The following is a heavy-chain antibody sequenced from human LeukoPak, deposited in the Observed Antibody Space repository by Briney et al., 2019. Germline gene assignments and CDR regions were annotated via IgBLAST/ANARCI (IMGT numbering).Heavy chain of an antibody. J-gene: IGHJ6*03. CDR3: ARVRYGSGSYPPYYYYYYMDV. V-gene: IGHV1-69*06. CDR1: GGTFSSYA. Sequence: GASVKVSCKASGGTFSSYAISWVRQAPGQGLEWMGGIIPIFGTANYAQKFQGRVTITADKSTSTAYMELSSLRSEDTAVYYCARVRYGSGSYPPYYYYYYMDVWGKGTTVTVSS. D-gene: IGHD3-10*01. CDR2: IIPIFGTA.